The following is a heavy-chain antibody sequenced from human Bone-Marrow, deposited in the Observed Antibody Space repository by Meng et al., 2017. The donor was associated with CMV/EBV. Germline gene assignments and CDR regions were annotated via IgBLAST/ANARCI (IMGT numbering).Heavy chain of an antibody. D-gene: IGHD1-26*01. Sequence: GSLRLSCTVSGGSISSYYWSWIRQPPGKGLEWIGYIYYSGSTNYNPSLKSRVTISVDTSKNQFSLKLSSVTAADTAVYYCARARSGGRYYYGMDVWGQETTVTVSS. V-gene: IGHV4-59*01. J-gene: IGHJ6*02. CDR1: GGSISSYY. CDR2: IYYSGST. CDR3: ARARSGGRYYYGMDV.